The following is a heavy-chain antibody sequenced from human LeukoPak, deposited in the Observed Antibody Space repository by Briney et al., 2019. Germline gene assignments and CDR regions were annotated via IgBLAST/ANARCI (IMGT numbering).Heavy chain of an antibody. CDR3: ARALIRGVITH. D-gene: IGHD3-10*01. CDR2: ISHSGST. Sequence: PETLSLTCAVYGGSFSGYYWSWIRQPPGKGLEWIGEISHSGSTNYNPSLKSRVTISVDTSKNQFSLKLSSVTAADTAVYYCARALIRGVITHWGQGTLVTVSS. CDR1: GGSFSGYY. V-gene: IGHV4-34*01. J-gene: IGHJ4*02.